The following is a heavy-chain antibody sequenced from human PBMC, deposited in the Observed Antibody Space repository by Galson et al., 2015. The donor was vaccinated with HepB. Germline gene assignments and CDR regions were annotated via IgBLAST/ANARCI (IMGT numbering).Heavy chain of an antibody. V-gene: IGHV3-23*01. CDR1: GFSVSSNY. CDR3: ARDNLVRGQKGFDP. D-gene: IGHD3-10*01. J-gene: IGHJ5*02. Sequence: SLRLSCAASGFSVSSNYMNWVRQAPGKGLEWVSVISGSGGSTYYADSVKGRFTISRDNSKNTLYLQMNSLRAEDTAVYYCARDNLVRGQKGFDPWGQGTLLTVSS. CDR2: ISGSGGST.